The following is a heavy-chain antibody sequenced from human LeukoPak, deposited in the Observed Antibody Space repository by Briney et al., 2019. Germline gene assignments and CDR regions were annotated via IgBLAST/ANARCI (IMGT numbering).Heavy chain of an antibody. J-gene: IGHJ4*02. CDR2: INPIGGST. D-gene: IGHD2-15*01. CDR3: ARVGRYCSGGSCSETWGY. V-gene: IGHV1-46*01. CDR1: GYTFTGYY. Sequence: ASVKVSCKASGYTFTGYYMHWVRQAPGQGLEWMGIINPIGGSTSYAQKFQGRVTMTRDMSTSTVYMELSSLRSEDTAVYYCARVGRYCSGGSCSETWGYWGQGTLVTVSS.